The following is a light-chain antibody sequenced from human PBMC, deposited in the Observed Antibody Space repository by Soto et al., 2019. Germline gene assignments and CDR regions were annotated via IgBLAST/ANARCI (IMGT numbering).Light chain of an antibody. CDR3: QQYGSSLWT. CDR2: GAS. CDR1: QSVSSN. J-gene: IGKJ1*01. Sequence: EVVMTQSPARLTVSPGERAALSCRASQSVSSNLAWYQQKPGQAPRLLIYGASTRATGIPARFSGSGSGTEFTRTISRLEPEDFAVYYCQQYGSSLWTFGQGTKVDIK. V-gene: IGKV3-15*01.